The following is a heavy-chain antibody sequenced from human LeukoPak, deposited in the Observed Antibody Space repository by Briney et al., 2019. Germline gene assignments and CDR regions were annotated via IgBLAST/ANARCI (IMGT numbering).Heavy chain of an antibody. V-gene: IGHV4-61*05. CDR1: GGSISSSSYY. D-gene: IGHD6-13*01. Sequence: SETLSLTCTVSGGSISSSSYYWGWIRQPPGKGLEWIGHIYTSGSTNYNPSLKSRVTISVDTSKNQFSLKLSSVTAADTAVYYCARTPGIAALYYFDYWGQGTLVTVSS. CDR3: ARTPGIAALYYFDY. CDR2: IYTSGST. J-gene: IGHJ4*02.